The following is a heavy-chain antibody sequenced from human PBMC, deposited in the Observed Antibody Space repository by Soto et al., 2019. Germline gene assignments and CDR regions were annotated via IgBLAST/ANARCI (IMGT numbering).Heavy chain of an antibody. CDR2: ISGSGGST. CDR3: AKKLRPTVTTIYYGMDV. J-gene: IGHJ6*02. CDR1: GFTFISYA. V-gene: IGHV3-23*01. D-gene: IGHD4-17*01. Sequence: PGGSLRLSCAASGFTFISYAMSWVLQAPWKGLEWVSAISGSGGSTYYADSVKGRFTISRDNSKNTLYLQMNSLRAEDTAVYYCAKKLRPTVTTIYYGMDVWGQGTTVTV.